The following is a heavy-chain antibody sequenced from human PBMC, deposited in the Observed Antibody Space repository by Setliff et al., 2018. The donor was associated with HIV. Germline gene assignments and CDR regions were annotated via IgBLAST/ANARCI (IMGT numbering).Heavy chain of an antibody. CDR1: GASMTSY. CDR3: SRDLRITLFGGDVYYYYGIDV. CDR2: IYGSGTS. D-gene: IGHD3-3*01. Sequence: PSETLSLTCSVAGASMTSYLTWSREPRGMGREWIGNIYGSGTSKYNPSLRSRVTISVYTSKNQFALKLSSVTAADTAVYYCSRDLRITLFGGDVYYYYGIDVWGHGTTVTVSS. V-gene: IGHV4-59*01. J-gene: IGHJ6*02.